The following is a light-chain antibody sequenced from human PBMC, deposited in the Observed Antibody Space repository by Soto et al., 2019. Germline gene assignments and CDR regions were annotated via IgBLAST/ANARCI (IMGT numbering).Light chain of an antibody. Sequence: DIQMTQSPSTLSASVGDRVTITCRASQSISRWLAWYQQKPGTAPKLLIYAASTLESGVPSRFSGSRSGTEFTLTVSSLQPDDFATYYCQQYNDSFPYTFGQWTKLEIK. CDR3: QQYNDSFPYT. J-gene: IGKJ2*01. V-gene: IGKV1-5*03. CDR1: QSISRW. CDR2: AAS.